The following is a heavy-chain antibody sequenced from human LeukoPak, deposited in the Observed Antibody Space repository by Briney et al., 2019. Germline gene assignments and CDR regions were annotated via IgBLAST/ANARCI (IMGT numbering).Heavy chain of an antibody. CDR1: GGSISSSSYY. V-gene: IGHV4-39*01. J-gene: IGHJ4*02. CDR3: ARFSPPPVY. Sequence: SETLSLTCTVSGGSISSSSYYWGWIRQPPGKGLEWIGSIYYSGSTYYNPSLKSRVTISVDTSKNQFSLKLSSVTAAVTAVYYCARFSPPPVYWGQGTLVTVST. CDR2: IYYSGST.